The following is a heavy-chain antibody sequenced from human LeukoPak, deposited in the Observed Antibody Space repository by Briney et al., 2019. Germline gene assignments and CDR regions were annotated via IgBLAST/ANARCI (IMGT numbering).Heavy chain of an antibody. D-gene: IGHD3-10*01. J-gene: IGHJ4*02. Sequence: ASVKVSCKASGYTFTSYGISWVRQAPGQGLEWMGWISAYNGNTNYAQKLQGRVTMTTDTSTSTAYMELRSLRSDDTAVYYCARAPLYYYGSGSYYEDYWGQGTLVTVSS. CDR1: GYTFTSYG. CDR3: ARAPLYYYGSGSYYEDY. CDR2: ISAYNGNT. V-gene: IGHV1-18*01.